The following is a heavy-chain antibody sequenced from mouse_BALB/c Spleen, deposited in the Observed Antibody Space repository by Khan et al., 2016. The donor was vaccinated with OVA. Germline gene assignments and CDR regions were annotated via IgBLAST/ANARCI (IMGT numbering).Heavy chain of an antibody. CDR2: IWGDGST. CDR1: GFSLTGYG. J-gene: IGHJ4*01. Sequence: QVQLKQSGPGLVAPSQSLSITCTVSGFSLTGYGVNWVRQPPGKGLEWLGMIWGDGSTDYNSALKSRLSISKDNSKSQVFLKMHSLQTDDTARYYCARAYDGNYREAMDYWGQGTSVTVSS. D-gene: IGHD2-10*01. CDR3: ARAYDGNYREAMDY. V-gene: IGHV2-6-7*01.